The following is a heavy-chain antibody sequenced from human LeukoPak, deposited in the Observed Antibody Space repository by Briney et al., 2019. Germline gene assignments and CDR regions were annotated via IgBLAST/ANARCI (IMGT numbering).Heavy chain of an antibody. CDR1: GFTFRSYS. J-gene: IGHJ4*02. V-gene: IGHV3-53*01. CDR2: IYSGGNT. D-gene: IGHD3-22*01. Sequence: GGSLRLSCAASGFTFRSYSINWVRRGPGKGLEWVSIIYSGGNTYYADSVKGRFTISRDNSQNTLYLQMNSLRPEDTAVYYCTRLLYYYDSTIYQRYFDYWGQGTLVTVSS. CDR3: TRLLYYYDSTIYQRYFDY.